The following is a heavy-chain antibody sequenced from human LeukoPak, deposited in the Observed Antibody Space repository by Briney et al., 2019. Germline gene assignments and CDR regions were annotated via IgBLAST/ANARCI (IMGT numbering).Heavy chain of an antibody. D-gene: IGHD6-19*01. CDR2: INADGSTT. CDR3: AKNLVAGNLIRWFDP. J-gene: IGHJ5*02. Sequence: GALRLSCAASGSGFTFNNYWMHWVRQAPGKGLVWVSRINADGSTTSYADSVRGRFTISRDNAKNTLYLQMNSLRAEDTAIYYCAKNLVAGNLIRWFDPWGPGTLVTVSS. V-gene: IGHV3-74*01. CDR1: GSGFTFNNYW.